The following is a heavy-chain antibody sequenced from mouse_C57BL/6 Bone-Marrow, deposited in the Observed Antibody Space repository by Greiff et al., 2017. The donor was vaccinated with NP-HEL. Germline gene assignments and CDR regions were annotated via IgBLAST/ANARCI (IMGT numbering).Heavy chain of an antibody. CDR2: IYPGSGST. V-gene: IGHV1-55*01. CDR3: ARDWERASWFAY. Sequence: QVQLQQPGAELVKPGASVKMSCKASGYTFTSYWITWVKQRPGQGLEWIGDIYPGSGSTNYNEKFKSKATLTVDTSSSTAYMQLSSLTSEDSAVYYCARDWERASWFAYWGQGTLVTVSA. D-gene: IGHD4-1*01. CDR1: GYTFTSYW. J-gene: IGHJ3*01.